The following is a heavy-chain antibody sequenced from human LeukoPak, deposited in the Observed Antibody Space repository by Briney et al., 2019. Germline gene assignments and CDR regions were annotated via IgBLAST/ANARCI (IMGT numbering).Heavy chain of an antibody. D-gene: IGHD2/OR15-2a*01. J-gene: IGHJ4*02. Sequence: GESLKISCKGSGYSFTSHWVGWVRQMPGKGLEWMGNIYPGDSDTRYSPSFQGQVTISADKSISTAYLQWSSLKASDTAMYFCARRGGFQGGDFDYWGQGTLVTVSS. CDR2: IYPGDSDT. CDR1: GYSFTSHW. V-gene: IGHV5-51*01. CDR3: ARRGGFQGGDFDY.